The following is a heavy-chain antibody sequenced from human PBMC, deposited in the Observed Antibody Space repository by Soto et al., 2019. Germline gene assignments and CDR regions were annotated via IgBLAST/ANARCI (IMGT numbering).Heavy chain of an antibody. Sequence: ASVKVSCKAYEYTCISHKIPWVRQAPGQGLEWMGCLHPADDNTKHSKKLQGRVTISSDTSASTVYMELISLTFEDTAMYYCTRGGEVGSPFGMDVWGQGTTVTVSS. D-gene: IGHD3-10*01. V-gene: IGHV1-3*01. CDR1: EYTCISHK. J-gene: IGHJ6*02. CDR3: TRGGEVGSPFGMDV. CDR2: LHPADDNT.